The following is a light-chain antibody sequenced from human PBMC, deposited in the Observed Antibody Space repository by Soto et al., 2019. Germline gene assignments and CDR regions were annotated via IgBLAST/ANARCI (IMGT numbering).Light chain of an antibody. V-gene: IGLV2-8*01. CDR2: EVS. CDR1: SSDVGGYNY. Sequence: ALTQPPSASGSPGQSVTISCTGTSSDVGGYNYVSWYQQHPGKAPKLMIYEVSKRPSGVPDRFSGSKSGNTASLTVSGLQAEDEADYYCSSYAGSNIVVFGGGTKLTVL. J-gene: IGLJ2*01. CDR3: SSYAGSNIVV.